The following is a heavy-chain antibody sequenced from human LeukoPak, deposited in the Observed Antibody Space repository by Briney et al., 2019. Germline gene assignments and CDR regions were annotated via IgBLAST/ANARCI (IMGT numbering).Heavy chain of an antibody. CDR2: IYYSGST. Sequence: SETLSLTCTVSGGSISSYYWSWIRQPPGKGLEWIGYIYYSGSTNYDPSLKSRFTISVDTSKNQFSLQLSSVTAADTAVYYCARSSAVAVDYWGQGTLVTVSS. CDR1: GGSISSYY. V-gene: IGHV4-59*01. CDR3: ARSSAVAVDY. D-gene: IGHD6-19*01. J-gene: IGHJ4*02.